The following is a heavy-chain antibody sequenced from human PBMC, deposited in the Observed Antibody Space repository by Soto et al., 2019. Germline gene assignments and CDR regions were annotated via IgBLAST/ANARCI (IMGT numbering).Heavy chain of an antibody. V-gene: IGHV4-30-4*01. D-gene: IGHD2-2*01. J-gene: IGHJ4*02. Sequence: SETLSLTCTVSGVSISSGDYYWTWIRQSPGKGLEWIGYIIFSGSTYYNPSLESRVTISIDASKNQFSLKLTSVTAADTAMYFCARESGPSSAFDYWGQGTLVTVSS. CDR2: IIFSGST. CDR3: ARESGPSSAFDY. CDR1: GVSISSGDYY.